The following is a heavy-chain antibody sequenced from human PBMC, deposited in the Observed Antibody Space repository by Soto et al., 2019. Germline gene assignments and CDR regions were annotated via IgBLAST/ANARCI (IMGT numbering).Heavy chain of an antibody. CDR2: IRSKANSYAT. CDR3: TRHADYYDSSGYRDY. D-gene: IGHD3-22*01. CDR1: GFTFSGSA. Sequence: GGALRLSCAASGFTFSGSAMHWVRQASGKGLEWVGRIRSKANSYATAYAASVKGRFTISRDDSKNTAYLQMNSLKTEDTAVYYCTRHADYYDSSGYRDYWGQGTLVTVSS. V-gene: IGHV3-73*01. J-gene: IGHJ4*02.